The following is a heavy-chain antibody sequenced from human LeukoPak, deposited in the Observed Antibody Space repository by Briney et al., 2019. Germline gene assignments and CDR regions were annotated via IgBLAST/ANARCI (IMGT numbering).Heavy chain of an antibody. D-gene: IGHD1-7*01. CDR2: ISGSGGNT. V-gene: IGHV3-23*01. J-gene: IGHJ4*02. CDR1: GFTFSNYA. Sequence: TGGSLRLSCAASGFTFSNYAMSWVRQAPGKGLEWVSGISGSGGNTYYADSVKGRLTISRDNSKNTVYLQMNSLRAEDTAVYYCASKLWNYDYWGQGTPVTVSS. CDR3: ASKLWNYDY.